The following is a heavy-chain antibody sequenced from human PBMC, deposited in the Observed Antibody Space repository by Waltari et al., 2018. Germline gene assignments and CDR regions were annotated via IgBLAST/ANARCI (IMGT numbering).Heavy chain of an antibody. CDR2: ITHSGSS. CDR1: GASVSSRIHY. V-gene: IGHV4-39*07. J-gene: IGHJ4*02. D-gene: IGHD4-17*01. CDR3: ARHMTTVTTSSFDY. Sequence: QLQLQESGPGLVKPSETLSLTCTVSGASVSSRIHYWGWIRQSPGKGLEGIGSITHSGSSYYNPSLRSRVTLLVDTSKNQFSLRVNSVTAADMALYYCARHMTTVTTSSFDYWGQGALVTVSS.